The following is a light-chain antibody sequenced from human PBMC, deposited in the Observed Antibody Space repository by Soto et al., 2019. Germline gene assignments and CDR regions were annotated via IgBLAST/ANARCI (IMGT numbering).Light chain of an antibody. CDR2: GAS. V-gene: IGKV3-15*01. CDR3: QQYNDWPLT. J-gene: IGKJ4*01. Sequence: EKLMTQSPAALSVSPGERATLSCRARQSVNSNLAWYQRKPGQAPRLLLYGASTRATGIPARFSGSASGTEFTLIISSLQSEDSAVYYCQQYNDWPLTFGGGTKVEIK. CDR1: QSVNSN.